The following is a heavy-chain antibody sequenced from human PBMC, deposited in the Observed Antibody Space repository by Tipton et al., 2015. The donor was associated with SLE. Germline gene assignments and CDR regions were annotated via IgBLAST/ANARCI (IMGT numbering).Heavy chain of an antibody. J-gene: IGHJ4*02. CDR1: GGSISGQF. CDR2: IHYTGST. V-gene: IGHV4-59*11. D-gene: IGHD6-19*01. Sequence: TLSLTCTVSGGSISGQFWSWIRQPPGKGLEWIGYIHYTGSTHYNPSLESRVTMSVDTSKNQFSLRLTSVNAADTALYFCARGVAERLGLDFWGQGSLVTVSS. CDR3: ARGVAERLGLDF.